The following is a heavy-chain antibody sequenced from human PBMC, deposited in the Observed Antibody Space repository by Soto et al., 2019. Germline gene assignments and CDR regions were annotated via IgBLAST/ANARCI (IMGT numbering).Heavy chain of an antibody. V-gene: IGHV3-23*04. J-gene: IGHJ6*02. CDR2: ISGGGGRT. CDR1: GFTFSSYD. CDR3: AKDSPLMIGGMDV. D-gene: IGHD3-22*01. Sequence: EVQLVESGGGLVQPGGSLRLSCAASGFTFSSYDMSWVRQAPGKGLEWVSGISGGGGRTYYADSVKGRFTISRDNSKNTLYLQMNSLRVEDTAEYYCAKDSPLMIGGMDVWGQGTTVTVSS.